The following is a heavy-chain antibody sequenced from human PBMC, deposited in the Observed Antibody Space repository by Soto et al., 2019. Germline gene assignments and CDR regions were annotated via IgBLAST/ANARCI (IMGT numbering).Heavy chain of an antibody. J-gene: IGHJ3*02. Sequence: LGESLKISCKGSGYSFTSYWIGWVRQMPGKGLEWMGIIYPGDSDTRYSPSFQGQVTISADKSISTAYLQWSSLKASDTAMYYCARDTGDRGDAFDIWGQGTMVTVSS. CDR3: ARDTGDRGDAFDI. CDR1: GYSFTSYW. D-gene: IGHD7-27*01. CDR2: IYPGDSDT. V-gene: IGHV5-51*01.